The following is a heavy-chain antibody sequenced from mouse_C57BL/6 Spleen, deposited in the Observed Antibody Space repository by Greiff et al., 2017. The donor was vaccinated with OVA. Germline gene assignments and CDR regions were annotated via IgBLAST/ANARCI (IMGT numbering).Heavy chain of an antibody. V-gene: IGHV1-54*01. CDR3: ARSPRWGYFDV. CDR1: GYSFTNYL. D-gene: IGHD1-1*02. Sequence: VHLVESGAELVRPGTSVKVSCKASGYSFTNYLIEWVKQRPGQGLEWIGVINPGSGGTNYNEKFKGKATLTADKSSSTAYMQLSSLTSEDSAVYFCARSPRWGYFDVWGTGTTVTVSS. CDR2: INPGSGGT. J-gene: IGHJ1*03.